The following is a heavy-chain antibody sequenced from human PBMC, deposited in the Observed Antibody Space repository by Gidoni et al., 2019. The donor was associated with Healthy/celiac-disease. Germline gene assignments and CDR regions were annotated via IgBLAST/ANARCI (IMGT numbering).Heavy chain of an antibody. CDR2: ISGSGGST. CDR3: AMFGYKPSRIQTPSATWYAFDI. Sequence: AASGFTFSSYAMSWVRQAPGKGLEWVSAISGSGGSTYYADTVKGRFTISRENSKNTLYLKMNSLRAEDTAVYYCAMFGYKPSRIQTPSATWYAFDIWGQGTMVTVSS. D-gene: IGHD3-10*02. CDR1: GFTFSSYA. J-gene: IGHJ3*02. V-gene: IGHV3-23*01.